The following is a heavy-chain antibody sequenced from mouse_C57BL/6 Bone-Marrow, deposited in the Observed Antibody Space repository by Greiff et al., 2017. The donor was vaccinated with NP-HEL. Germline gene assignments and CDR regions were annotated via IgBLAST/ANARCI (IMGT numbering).Heavy chain of an antibody. Sequence: EVQLQQSGPGLVKPSQSLSLTCSVTGYSITSGYYWNWIRQFPGNKLEWMGYISYDGSNNYNPSLKNRISITRDTSKNQFFLKLNSVTTEDTATYYCARGGLGPHYYAMDYWGQGTSVTVSS. CDR3: ARGGLGPHYYAMDY. CDR1: GYSITSGYY. J-gene: IGHJ4*01. CDR2: ISYDGSN. D-gene: IGHD4-1*01. V-gene: IGHV3-6*01.